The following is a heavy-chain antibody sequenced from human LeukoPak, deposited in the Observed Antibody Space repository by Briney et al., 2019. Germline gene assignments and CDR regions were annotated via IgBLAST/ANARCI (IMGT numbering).Heavy chain of an antibody. V-gene: IGHV4-59*01. CDR3: ARYRAFDN. Sequence: SETLSLTCTVSGGSISGYYWSWIRQPPGEGLEWIGYIYYSGNTNYNPSLKSRVTISVDTSKNQFSLKLTSVTAADTAVYYCARYRAFDNWGRGTLVTVSS. CDR1: GGSISGYY. J-gene: IGHJ3*02. CDR2: IYYSGNT.